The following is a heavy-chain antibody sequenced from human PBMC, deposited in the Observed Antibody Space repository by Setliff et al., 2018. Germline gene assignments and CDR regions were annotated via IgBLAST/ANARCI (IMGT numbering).Heavy chain of an antibody. CDR3: AREGLTGYSSGWYFDYYYGMDV. CDR1: GFTFSRYT. CDR2: ISSSSSYI. Sequence: GGSLRLSCAASGFTFSRYTINWVRQAPGKGLEWVSSISSSSSYIYYTDSVKGRFAISRDNAKNSLYLQMNSLRAEDTAVYYCAREGLTGYSSGWYFDYYYGMDVWGQGTTVTVSS. J-gene: IGHJ6*02. V-gene: IGHV3-21*01. D-gene: IGHD6-19*01.